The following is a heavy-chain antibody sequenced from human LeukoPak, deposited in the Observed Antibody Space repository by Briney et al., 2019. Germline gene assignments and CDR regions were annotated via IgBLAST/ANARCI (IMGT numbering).Heavy chain of an antibody. D-gene: IGHD3-3*01. Sequence: TLSLTCTVSGGSISSGGYYWSWIRQHPGKGLEWIEYLCYRGNTYYNPSLNSRVTISVDTSKNPFSLKLSSVTAADTAVYYCARVDPRGGWFDPWGQGTLGTVSS. CDR1: GGSISSGGYY. V-gene: IGHV4-31*03. J-gene: IGHJ5*02. CDR3: ARVDPRGGWFDP. CDR2: LCYRGNT.